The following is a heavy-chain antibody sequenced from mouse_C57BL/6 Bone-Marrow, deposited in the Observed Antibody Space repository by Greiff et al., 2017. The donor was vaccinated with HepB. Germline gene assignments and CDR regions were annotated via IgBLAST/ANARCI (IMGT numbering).Heavy chain of an antibody. J-gene: IGHJ3*01. CDR2: IDPSDSYT. CDR1: GYTFTSYW. D-gene: IGHD2-4*01. Sequence: QVQLQQPGAELVKPGASVKLSCKASGYTFTSYWMQWVKQRPGQGLEWIGEIDPSDSYTNYNQKFKGKATLTVDTSSSTAYMQLSSLTSEDSAVYYCAIKIDYDYDGAYWGQGTLVTVSA. V-gene: IGHV1-50*01. CDR3: AIKIDYDYDGAY.